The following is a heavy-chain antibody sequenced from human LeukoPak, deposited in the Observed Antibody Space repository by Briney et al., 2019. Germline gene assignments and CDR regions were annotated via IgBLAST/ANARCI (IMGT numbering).Heavy chain of an antibody. D-gene: IGHD3-10*01. V-gene: IGHV3-23*01. CDR2: IFPSGGEI. CDR1: GFTFSTFA. Sequence: GGSLRLSYAASGFTFSTFAMIWVRQPPGKGLEWVSSIFPSGGEIHYADSVKGRFTISRDNSKNTLYLQMNSLRAEDTALYYCAKDRGIISDYWGQGVLVTVSS. CDR3: AKDRGIISDY. J-gene: IGHJ4*02.